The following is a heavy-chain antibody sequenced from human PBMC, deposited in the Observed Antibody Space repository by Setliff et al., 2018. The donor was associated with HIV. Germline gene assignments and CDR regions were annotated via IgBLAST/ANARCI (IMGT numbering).Heavy chain of an antibody. J-gene: IGHJ3*01. CDR2: ISWNGDST. Sequence: PGGSLRLSCTASGFMFGDYRMSRVRQAPGKGLEWICGISWNGDSTNYADSVKGRFTISRDQSRSTLYLQMNSLRADDTAVYYCAADVRWPKDAFAFWGQGTMVTVSS. V-gene: IGHV3-20*04. CDR1: GFMFGDYR. CDR3: AADVRWPKDAFAF. D-gene: IGHD3-10*02.